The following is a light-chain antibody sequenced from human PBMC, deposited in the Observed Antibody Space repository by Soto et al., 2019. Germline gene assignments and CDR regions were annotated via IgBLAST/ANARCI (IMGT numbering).Light chain of an antibody. CDR3: QQYSSYPHT. CDR1: QAISTS. J-gene: IGKJ2*01. V-gene: IGKV1-5*03. Sequence: DIQMTQSPSSLSSSVGDRATFTCRANQAISTSFAWYQQKPGKAPKLLIYKASSLNIGVPSMFSGSCSGKGFILISSRLQPDDFATYYCQQYSSYPHTFGQGTKVDIK. CDR2: KAS.